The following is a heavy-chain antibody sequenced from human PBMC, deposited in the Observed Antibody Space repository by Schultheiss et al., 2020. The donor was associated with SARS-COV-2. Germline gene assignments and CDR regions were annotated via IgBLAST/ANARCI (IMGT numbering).Heavy chain of an antibody. D-gene: IGHD1-26*01. V-gene: IGHV4-59*08. Sequence: SETLSLTCTVSGGSISSYYWSWIRQPPGKGLEWIGYIYYSGSTNYNPSLKSRVTISVDTSKNQFSLKLSSVTAADTAVYYCAKPVGARGIGDYWGQGTLVTVSS. CDR3: AKPVGARGIGDY. CDR1: GGSISSYY. CDR2: IYYSGST. J-gene: IGHJ4*02.